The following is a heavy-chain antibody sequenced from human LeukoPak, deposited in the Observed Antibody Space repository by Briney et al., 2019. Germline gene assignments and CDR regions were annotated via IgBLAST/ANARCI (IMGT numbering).Heavy chain of an antibody. J-gene: IGHJ1*01. Sequence: GGSLRLSCAASGFTFSSYGMHWVRQAPGKGLEWVAVISYDGSNKYYADPVKGRFTISRDNSKNTLYLQMNSLRAEDTAVYYCAKEGYCSSTSCSVAEYFQHWGQGTLVTVSS. V-gene: IGHV3-30*18. CDR1: GFTFSSYG. D-gene: IGHD2-2*01. CDR3: AKEGYCSSTSCSVAEYFQH. CDR2: ISYDGSNK.